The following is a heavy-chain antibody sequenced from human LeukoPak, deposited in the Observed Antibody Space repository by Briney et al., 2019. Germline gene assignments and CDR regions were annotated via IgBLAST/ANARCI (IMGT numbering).Heavy chain of an antibody. J-gene: IGHJ5*02. CDR2: TSPYNGNT. CDR3: AKSHCSNTTCYGPTTWSDP. CDR1: GYTFTNYG. D-gene: IGHD2-2*01. V-gene: IGHV1-18*01. Sequence: ASVKVSCKASGYTFTNYGIHWVRQAPGQGLEWMGWTSPYNGNTIYAQKLQGRVTMTTDPATSTAYLELRSLRSDDTAVYYCAKSHCSNTTCYGPTTWSDPWGQGALVTVSS.